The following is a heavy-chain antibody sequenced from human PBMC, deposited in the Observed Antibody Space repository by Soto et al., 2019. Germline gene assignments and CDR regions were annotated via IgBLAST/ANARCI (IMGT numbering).Heavy chain of an antibody. Sequence: LSLTCTVSGGSISSYYWSWIRQPPGKGLEWIGYIYYSGSTNYNPSLKSRVTTSVDTSKNQFSLKLSSVTAADTAVYYCARAGLWFGEGHAFDIWGQGTMVTVSS. J-gene: IGHJ3*02. CDR2: IYYSGST. CDR3: ARAGLWFGEGHAFDI. CDR1: GGSISSYY. D-gene: IGHD3-10*01. V-gene: IGHV4-59*01.